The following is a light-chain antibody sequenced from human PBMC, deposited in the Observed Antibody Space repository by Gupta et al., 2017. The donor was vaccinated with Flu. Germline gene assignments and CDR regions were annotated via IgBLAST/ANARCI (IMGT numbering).Light chain of an antibody. J-gene: IGKJ5*01. CDR2: LGS. CDR3: RQYLPTPHT. Sequence: VTPGEPASISCSASQGLRHSNRYNYLDCYLLKAGQAPQLLLYLGSKRAYGVPDRFSGSGSGTDFTLKISSVEAEDVGVYYCRQYLPTPHTFGQGTRMEIK. CDR1: QGLRHSNRYNY. V-gene: IGKV2-28*01.